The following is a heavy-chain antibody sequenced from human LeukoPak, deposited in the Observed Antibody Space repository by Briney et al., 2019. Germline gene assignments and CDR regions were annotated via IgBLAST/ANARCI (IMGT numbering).Heavy chain of an antibody. CDR3: AREGRCSGGSCFRGWFDP. V-gene: IGHV4-61*08. CDR1: GGSVSSGGYY. D-gene: IGHD2-15*01. CDR2: IYYSGST. J-gene: IGHJ5*02. Sequence: SETLSLTCSVSGGSVSSGGYYWSWVRQPPGTGLEWIGDIYYSGSTNYNPSLKSRVTISVDTSKNQFSLKLSSVTAADTAVYYCAREGRCSGGSCFRGWFDPWGQGTLVTVSS.